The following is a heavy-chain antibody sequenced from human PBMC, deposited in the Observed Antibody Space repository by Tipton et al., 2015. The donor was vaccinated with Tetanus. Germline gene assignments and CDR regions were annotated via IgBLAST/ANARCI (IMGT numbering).Heavy chain of an antibody. CDR1: GFIFGDYG. J-gene: IGHJ6*02. V-gene: IGHV3-33*01. CDR3: ARSESRIAPRIPWGMDI. CDR2: IWYDGSQK. Sequence: SLRLSCEASGFIFGDYGIHWVRQAPGKGLEWVAVIWYDGSQKYYGDSVKGRFTLSRDNSRNTAYLQMNSLRAQDTAVYYCARSESRIAPRIPWGMDIWGQGTTVTVSS. D-gene: IGHD6-6*01.